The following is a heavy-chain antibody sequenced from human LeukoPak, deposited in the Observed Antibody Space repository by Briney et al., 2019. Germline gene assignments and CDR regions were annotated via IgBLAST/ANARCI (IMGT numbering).Heavy chain of an antibody. V-gene: IGHV3-15*01. CDR2: IKGKTDGGTT. CDR1: GFTFSNAW. CDR3: TLRLKDI. J-gene: IGHJ3*02. Sequence: GGSLRLSCAASGFTFSNAWMSWVRQAPGKGLEWVGRIKGKTDGGTTDYAAPVKGRFTISRDDSKNTLYLQMNSLKTEDTAVYYCTLRLKDIWGQGTMVTVSS.